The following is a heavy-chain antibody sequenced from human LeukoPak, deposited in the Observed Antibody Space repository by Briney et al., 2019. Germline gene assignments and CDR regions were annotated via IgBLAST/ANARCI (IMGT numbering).Heavy chain of an antibody. J-gene: IGHJ4*02. CDR1: GFTFSTYS. D-gene: IGHD6-13*01. Sequence: PGGSLRLSCAASGFTFSTYSMNWVRQAPGKGLEWVSYVSSSSSTIYYADSVKGRFTISRDNAKNSLYLQMNSLRDEDTAVYYCARERLAAAGRYYFDYWGQGTLVTASS. V-gene: IGHV3-48*02. CDR3: ARERLAAAGRYYFDY. CDR2: VSSSSSTI.